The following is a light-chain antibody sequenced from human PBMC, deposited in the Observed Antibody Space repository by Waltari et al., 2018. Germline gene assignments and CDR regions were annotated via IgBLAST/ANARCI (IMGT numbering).Light chain of an antibody. CDR3: QQHSTTPWT. Sequence: DIVMTQSPDSLAVSLGETAPLHCPSSQSLLYTSNNKNYLAWFQQKPGQPPKLLIHWASTLESGVPDRFSGSVSGTDFTLTIRNLQAEDVAVYYCQQHSTTPWTFGQGTRVEI. J-gene: IGKJ1*01. V-gene: IGKV4-1*01. CDR2: WAS. CDR1: QSLLYTSNNKNY.